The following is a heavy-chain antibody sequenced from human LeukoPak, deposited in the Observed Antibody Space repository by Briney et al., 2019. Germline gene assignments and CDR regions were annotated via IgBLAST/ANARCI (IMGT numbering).Heavy chain of an antibody. D-gene: IGHD3-22*01. CDR2: IKQDGSLQ. CDR1: GFTFSSFW. V-gene: IGHV3-7*01. CDR3: ATSYDSSGCD. Sequence: GGSLRLSCAASGFTFSSFWMAWVRQAPGKGLEWVANIKQDGSLQYYGASVKGRFTISRDSAKNSLYLQINSLRAEDTALYYCATSYDSSGCDWGQGTLVTVSS. J-gene: IGHJ4*02.